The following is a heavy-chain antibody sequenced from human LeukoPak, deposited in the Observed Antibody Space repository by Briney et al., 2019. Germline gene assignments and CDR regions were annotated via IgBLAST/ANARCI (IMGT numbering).Heavy chain of an antibody. CDR2: INHSGST. J-gene: IGHJ4*02. CDR3: ARKSSRGYSSSWYEAQTRGYFDY. D-gene: IGHD6-13*01. Sequence: SETLSLTCAVHGGSFSGYYWSWIRQPPGKGLEWIGEINHSGSTNYNPSLKSRVTISVDTSKNQFSLKLSSVTAADTAVYYCARKSSRGYSSSWYEAQTRGYFDYWGQGTLVTVSS. V-gene: IGHV4-34*01. CDR1: GGSFSGYY.